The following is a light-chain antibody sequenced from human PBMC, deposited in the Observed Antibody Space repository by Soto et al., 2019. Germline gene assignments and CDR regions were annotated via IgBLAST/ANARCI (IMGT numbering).Light chain of an antibody. V-gene: IGKV3D-15*01. CDR1: QTISYSY. J-gene: IGKJ1*01. CDR2: SAS. CDR3: QQYNNWPWT. Sequence: EIVLTQSPGTLSLSPGERATLSCRASQTISYSYLAWYQQKPGQAPRLLIYSASRRATGFPARFSGSGSGTDFTLTISSLQSEDFAVYYCQQYNNWPWTFGQGTKVDIK.